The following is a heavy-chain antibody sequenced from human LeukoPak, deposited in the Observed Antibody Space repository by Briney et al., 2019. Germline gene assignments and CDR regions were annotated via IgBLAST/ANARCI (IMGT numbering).Heavy chain of an antibody. CDR3: ARDLSIPGMDV. CDR2: IWYDGSNK. J-gene: IGHJ6*02. CDR1: GFTFSSYG. D-gene: IGHD2-21*01. V-gene: IGHV3-33*01. Sequence: PGGSLRLSCAASGFTFSSYGMHWVRQAPGKGLEWVAVIWYDGSNKYYADSVKGRFTISRDNSKNTLYLQMNSLRAEDTAVYYCARDLSIPGMDVWGRGTTVTVSS.